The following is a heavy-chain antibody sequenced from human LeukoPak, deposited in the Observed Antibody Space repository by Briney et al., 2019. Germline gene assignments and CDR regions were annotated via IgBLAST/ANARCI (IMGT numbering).Heavy chain of an antibody. CDR2: INPNSGGT. CDR1: GYTFTGYY. Sequence: GASVKVSCKASGYTFTGYYMHWVRQAPGQGLEWMGWINPNSGGTNYAQKFRGRVTMTRDTSIGTAYMELSRLRSDDTAVYYCAREGTDTAMAMFDPWGQGTLVTVSS. CDR3: AREGTDTAMAMFDP. V-gene: IGHV1-2*02. J-gene: IGHJ5*02. D-gene: IGHD5-18*01.